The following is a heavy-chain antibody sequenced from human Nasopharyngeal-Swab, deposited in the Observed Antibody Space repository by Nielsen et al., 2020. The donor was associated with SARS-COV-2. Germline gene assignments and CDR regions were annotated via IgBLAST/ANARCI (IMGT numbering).Heavy chain of an antibody. CDR2: ISGSGGST. Sequence: GESLKISWAASGVTFSSYAMSWVRQAPGKGLEWVSAISGSGGSTYYADSVKGRFTISRDNSKNTLYLQMNSLRAEDTAVYYCAKDRNTMIVVVITGQGAFDIWGQGTMVTVSS. V-gene: IGHV3-23*01. J-gene: IGHJ3*02. D-gene: IGHD3-22*01. CDR1: GVTFSSYA. CDR3: AKDRNTMIVVVITGQGAFDI.